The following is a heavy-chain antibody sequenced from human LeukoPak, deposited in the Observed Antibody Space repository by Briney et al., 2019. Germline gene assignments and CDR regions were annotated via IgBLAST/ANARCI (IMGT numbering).Heavy chain of an antibody. CDR1: GGSFSGYY. CDR3: ATKPDYGERNWFDP. CDR2: INHSGST. V-gene: IGHV4-34*01. Sequence: KPSETLSLTCAVYGGSFSGYYWSWIRQPPGKGLEWIGEINHSGSTNYNPSLKSRVTISVDTSKNQFSLKLSSVTAADTAVYYCATKPDYGERNWFDPWGQGTLVTVSS. J-gene: IGHJ5*02. D-gene: IGHD4-17*01.